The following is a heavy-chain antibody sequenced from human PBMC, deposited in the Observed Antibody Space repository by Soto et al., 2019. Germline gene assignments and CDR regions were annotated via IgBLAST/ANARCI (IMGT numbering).Heavy chain of an antibody. CDR1: GFTFSSYD. J-gene: IGHJ4*02. Sequence: VGSLRLSCAASGFTFSSYDMNWVRQAPGKGLEWVSGVSASGSITSYADSAKGRFTISRDNAKNTVFLQMTGLRAEDTAVYFCAKGDCSGGRCYRGFDYWGQGTLVTVSS. CDR2: VSASGSIT. V-gene: IGHV3-23*01. CDR3: AKGDCSGGRCYRGFDY. D-gene: IGHD2-15*01.